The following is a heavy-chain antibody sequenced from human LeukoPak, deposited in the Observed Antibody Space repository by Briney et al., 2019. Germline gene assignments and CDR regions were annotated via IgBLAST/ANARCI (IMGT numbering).Heavy chain of an antibody. J-gene: IGHJ4*02. D-gene: IGHD3-22*01. Sequence: GGSLRLSCAASGFTFSSYSMNWVRQAPGKGLEWVSYISSSTSTIYYADSVKGRFTIPRDNAKNSLYLQMNSLRAEDTAVYYCAKSSSSYYDTSGYLDYWGQGTLVTVSS. CDR2: ISSSTSTI. CDR3: AKSSSSYYDTSGYLDY. V-gene: IGHV3-48*01. CDR1: GFTFSSYS.